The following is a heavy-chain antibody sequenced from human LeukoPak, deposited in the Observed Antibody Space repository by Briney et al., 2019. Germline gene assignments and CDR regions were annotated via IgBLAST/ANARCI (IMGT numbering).Heavy chain of an antibody. D-gene: IGHD6-6*01. Sequence: SETLTLTCTVSGGSISSYYWSWIRQPPGKGLEWIGYIYYSGSTNYNPSLKSQVTISVDTSKNQFSLKLSSVTAADTAVYYCARGPSSSSDAFDIWGQGTMVTVSS. CDR3: ARGPSSSSDAFDI. J-gene: IGHJ3*02. CDR2: IYYSGST. CDR1: GGSISSYY. V-gene: IGHV4-59*01.